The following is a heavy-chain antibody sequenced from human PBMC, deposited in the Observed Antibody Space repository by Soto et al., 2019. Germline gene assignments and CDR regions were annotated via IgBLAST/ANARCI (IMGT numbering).Heavy chain of an antibody. J-gene: IGHJ5*01. CDR3: XXRXXXGEFDS. CDR1: GFSLTTSGVG. CDR2: IYWDDDK. V-gene: IGHV2-5*02. Sequence: QITLKESGPTLVKPTQTLTLTCTFSGFSLTTSGVGVGWIRQPPGKALEWLALIYWDDDKRYSPSLKSRLTITKDTSRNQVVLTMTNXDXVDTATXFXXXRXXXGEFDSWGQGTLVTVSS. D-gene: IGHD3-10*01.